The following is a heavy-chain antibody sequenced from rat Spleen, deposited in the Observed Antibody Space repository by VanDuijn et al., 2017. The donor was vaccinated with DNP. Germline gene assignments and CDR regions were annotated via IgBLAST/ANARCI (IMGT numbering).Heavy chain of an antibody. V-gene: IGHV5-29*01. CDR3: ARHELWAAMDA. CDR2: ITNSGSRT. CDR1: GFTFSNYG. J-gene: IGHJ4*01. D-gene: IGHD1-7*01. Sequence: EVQLVESGGGLVQPGRSLKLSCAASGFTFSNYGMAWVRQAPTKGLEWVASITNSGSRTDYRDSVKGRLTNSRYNAKSTLYLQVDSLRSEDTATYYCARHELWAAMDAWGQGTSVTVSS.